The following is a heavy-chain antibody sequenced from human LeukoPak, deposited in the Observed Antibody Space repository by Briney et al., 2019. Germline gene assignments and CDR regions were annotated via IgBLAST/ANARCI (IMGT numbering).Heavy chain of an antibody. CDR2: VYISGDT. Sequence: PSETLSLTCTVSGGSVTTAHGYWSWIRQPAGKGLEWIGRVYISGDTKYNPSLKSRVIMSLDASKNQFSLRLTSVTAADTAVYYCARLIAEVGGGTNYFDTWGQGTLVTVSS. CDR3: ARLIAEVGGGTNYFDT. J-gene: IGHJ4*02. V-gene: IGHV4-4*07. CDR1: GGSVTTAHGY. D-gene: IGHD2-21*01.